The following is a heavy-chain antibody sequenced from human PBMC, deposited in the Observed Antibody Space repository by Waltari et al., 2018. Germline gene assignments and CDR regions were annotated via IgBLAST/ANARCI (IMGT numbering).Heavy chain of an antibody. CDR2: IGPDMGTA. J-gene: IGHJ4*02. CDR1: GGTCRTSA. Sequence: QVHLVQSGNAVKEPGSSVKVSCKASGGTCRTSAVTWVRQARCQGLEWMGSIGPDMGTANYAKSFRDRVKRTADESTRTGYMELGGVGSEDTAVYFCAKDGEEETSRGTFDYWGQGTVVTVAA. D-gene: IGHD3-16*01. CDR3: AKDGEEETSRGTFDY. V-gene: IGHV1-69*18.